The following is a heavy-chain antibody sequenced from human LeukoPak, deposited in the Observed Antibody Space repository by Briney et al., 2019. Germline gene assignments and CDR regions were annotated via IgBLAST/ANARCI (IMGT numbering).Heavy chain of an antibody. V-gene: IGHV4-59*01. CDR2: IYYSGST. Sequence: SETLSLTCTVSGGSISSYYWSWIRQPPGKGLEWIGYIYYSGSTNYNPSLKSRVTISVDTSKNQFSLKLSSVTAADTAVYYCARHKKIEMATIDAFDIWGQGTMVTVSS. CDR1: GGSISSYY. CDR3: ARHKKIEMATIDAFDI. J-gene: IGHJ3*02. D-gene: IGHD5-24*01.